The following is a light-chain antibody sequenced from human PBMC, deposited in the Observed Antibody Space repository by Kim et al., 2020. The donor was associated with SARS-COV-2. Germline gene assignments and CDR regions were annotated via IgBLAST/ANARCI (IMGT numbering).Light chain of an antibody. CDR2: AND. Sequence: VTISCTGSSSNLGASCHVHWYQVVPGTVPKLLIYANDNRPSTVPDRFSGTRSATSASLDITGLQPEDEAEYYCQSYDTNLRGDVIFGGGTQLTVL. J-gene: IGLJ2*01. V-gene: IGLV1-40*01. CDR1: SSNLGASCH. CDR3: QSYDTNLRGDVI.